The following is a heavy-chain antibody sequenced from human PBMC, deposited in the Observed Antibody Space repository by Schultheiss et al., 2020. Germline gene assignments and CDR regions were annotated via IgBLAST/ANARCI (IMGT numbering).Heavy chain of an antibody. CDR1: GYSFTSYW. J-gene: IGHJ6*02. V-gene: IGHV5-51*01. Sequence: GESLKISCKGSGYSFTSYWIAWVRQMPGKGLEWMGIIYPGDFDTRYSPSFQGEVTISADKSINTAYLQWSSLKASDTAMYYCARRKVAAAGTFLYYYGMDVWGQGTTVTVSS. CDR3: ARRKVAAAGTFLYYYGMDV. D-gene: IGHD6-13*01. CDR2: IYPGDFDT.